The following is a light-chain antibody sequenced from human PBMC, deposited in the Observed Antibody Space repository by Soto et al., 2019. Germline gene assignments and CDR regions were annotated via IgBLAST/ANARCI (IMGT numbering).Light chain of an antibody. CDR1: QSVNSD. V-gene: IGKV3-15*01. CDR3: QQYNNWPPYT. Sequence: EIVLTQSPATLSVSPGNRATLSCRASQSVNSDLAWYQQKPGQAPRLLIYGASTRATGTPTRFSGSGSGTEFTLTISSRQSEDFSVYFCQQYNNWPPYTFGQGTKLEIK. J-gene: IGKJ2*01. CDR2: GAS.